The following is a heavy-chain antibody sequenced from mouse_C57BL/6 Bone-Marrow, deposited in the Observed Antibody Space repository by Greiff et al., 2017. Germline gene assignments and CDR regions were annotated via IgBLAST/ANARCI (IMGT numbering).Heavy chain of an antibody. CDR1: GYTFNSYW. V-gene: IGHV1-52*01. CDR3: ASSNYYGYLFAY. CDR2: IDPSDSET. D-gene: IGHD2-2*01. J-gene: IGHJ3*01. Sequence: VQLQQPGAELVRPGSSVKLSCKASGYTFNSYWMHWVKQRPIQGLEWIGNIDPSDSETQYNQKFKDKATLTVDKSSRTAYIQLSSLTSEDSSVYYCASSNYYGYLFAYWGQGTLVTVSA.